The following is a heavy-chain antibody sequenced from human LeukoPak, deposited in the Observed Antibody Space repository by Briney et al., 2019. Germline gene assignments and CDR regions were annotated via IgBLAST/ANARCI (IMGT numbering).Heavy chain of an antibody. Sequence: PGGSLRLPCVASEFIFSNYWMSWVRQAPGKGLEWVANIKQDESDKEYVDSVKGRFTISRDNAKNSLYLQMNSLRAEDTAVYYCSRDPYSSGGYGAFDMWGQGTMVTVSS. CDR2: IKQDESDK. D-gene: IGHD2-15*01. J-gene: IGHJ3*02. CDR3: SRDPYSSGGYGAFDM. V-gene: IGHV3-7*01. CDR1: EFIFSNYW.